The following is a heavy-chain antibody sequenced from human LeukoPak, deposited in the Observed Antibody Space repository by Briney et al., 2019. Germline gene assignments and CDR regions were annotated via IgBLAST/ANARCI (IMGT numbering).Heavy chain of an antibody. CDR2: IIPILGIA. CDR1: GYTFTGYY. CDR3: ARAYSNKLYYYYGMGV. J-gene: IGHJ6*02. V-gene: IGHV1-69*04. D-gene: IGHD4-11*01. Sequence: SVKVSCKASGYTFTGYYMHWVRQAPGQGLEWMGRIIPILGIANYAQKFQGRVTITADKSTSTAYMELSSLRSEDTAVYYCARAYSNKLYYYYGMGVWGQGTTVTVSS.